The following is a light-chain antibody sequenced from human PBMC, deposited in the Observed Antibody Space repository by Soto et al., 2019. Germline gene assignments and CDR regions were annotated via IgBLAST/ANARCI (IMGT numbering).Light chain of an antibody. CDR2: KAS. Sequence: DIQMTQSPSTLSAPVGDSVTITCRASQSISSWLAWYEQKPGKAPKLLVYKASSLESGVPSRFSGSVSWTEFTLTISSLQPDDFATYYCQEYKSYSTFRQATKLEIK. CDR1: QSISSW. J-gene: IGKJ2*01. V-gene: IGKV1-5*03. CDR3: QEYKSYST.